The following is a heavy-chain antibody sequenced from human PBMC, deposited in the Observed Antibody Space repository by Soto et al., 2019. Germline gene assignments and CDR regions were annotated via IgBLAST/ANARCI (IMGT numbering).Heavy chain of an antibody. J-gene: IGHJ3*02. CDR1: GGSISSYY. V-gene: IGHV4-59*01. CDR3: ARGVWFGELSPNAFDI. D-gene: IGHD3-10*01. CDR2: IYYSGST. Sequence: HSETLSLTCTDSGGSISSYYWSWIRQPPGKGLEWIGYIYYSGSTNYNPSLKSRVTISVDTSKNQFSLKLSSVTAADTAAYYCARGVWFGELSPNAFDIWGQGTMVTVSS.